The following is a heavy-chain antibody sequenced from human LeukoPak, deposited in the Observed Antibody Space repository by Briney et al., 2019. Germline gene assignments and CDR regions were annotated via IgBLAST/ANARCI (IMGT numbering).Heavy chain of an antibody. J-gene: IGHJ3*02. CDR2: INQNGNEK. CDR1: GFTFSSNW. V-gene: IGHV3-7*01. Sequence: GGSLRLSCAASGFTFSSNWMNWVRQGPGKGLEWVANINQNGNEKHYVDSVKGRFTISRDNVKNSLFLEMNSLRGEDTAVYYCARAPDGSAYRSFNIWGQGTMVTASS. CDR3: ARAPDGSAYRSFNI. D-gene: IGHD3-22*01.